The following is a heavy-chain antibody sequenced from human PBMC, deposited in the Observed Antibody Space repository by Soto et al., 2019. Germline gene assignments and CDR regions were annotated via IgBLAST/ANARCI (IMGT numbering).Heavy chain of an antibody. J-gene: IGHJ6*03. V-gene: IGHV3-21*01. CDR2: ISSSSSYI. CDR3: ARLHDRFYMDV. CDR1: GFTFSSYS. Sequence: GGSLRLSCAASGFTFSSYSMNWVRQAPGKGLEWVSSISSSSSYIYYADSVKGRFTISRDNAKNSLYLQMNSLRAEDTAVYYCARLHDRFYMDVWGKGTTVTVSS. D-gene: IGHD3-22*01.